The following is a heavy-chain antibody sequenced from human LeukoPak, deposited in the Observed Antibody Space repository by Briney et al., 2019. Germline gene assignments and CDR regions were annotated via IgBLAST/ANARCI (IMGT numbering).Heavy chain of an antibody. V-gene: IGHV4-59*01. CDR3: ARDKDMSYGFYFGF. CDR1: GGSISTFY. Sequence: ASETLSPTCTVSGGSISTFYWSWIRQPPGKGLEWIGYIYYNGNTNYNPSLKSRVTISVDTSKNQFSLKLSSVTAADTAVYYCARDKDMSYGFYFGFWGQGTLVTVSS. D-gene: IGHD1-26*01. J-gene: IGHJ4*02. CDR2: IYYNGNT.